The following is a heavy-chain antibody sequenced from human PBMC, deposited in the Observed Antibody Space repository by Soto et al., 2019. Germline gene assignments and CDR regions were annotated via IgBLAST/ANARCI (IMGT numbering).Heavy chain of an antibody. CDR1: GDSVSSNSAA. CDR3: AREGYQLLYYYYYMDV. D-gene: IGHD2-2*01. CDR2: TYYRSKWYN. J-gene: IGHJ6*03. Sequence: SQTLSLTCAISGDSVSSNSAAWNWIRQSPSRGLGWLGRTYYRSKWYNDYAVSVKSRITINPDTSKNQFSLQLNSVTPEDTAVYYCAREGYQLLYYYYYMDVWGKGTTVTVSS. V-gene: IGHV6-1*01.